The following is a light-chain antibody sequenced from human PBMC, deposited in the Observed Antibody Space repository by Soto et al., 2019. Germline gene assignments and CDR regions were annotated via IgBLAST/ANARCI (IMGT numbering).Light chain of an antibody. CDR1: SSNVGSYY. J-gene: IGLJ2*01. CDR3: AAWDDRLSGPGVV. CDR2: RNN. Sequence: QSVLTQPPSASGTPWQRVTISCSGSSSNVGSYYVYWYQQLPGTAPKLLIYRNNQRPSGVPDRFSGSKSGTSASLAISGLRSEDEADYYCAAWDDRLSGPGVVFGGGTKLTVL. V-gene: IGLV1-47*01.